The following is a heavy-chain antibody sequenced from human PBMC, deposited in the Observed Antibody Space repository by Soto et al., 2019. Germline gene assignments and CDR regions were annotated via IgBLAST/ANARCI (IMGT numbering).Heavy chain of an antibody. D-gene: IGHD4-17*01. V-gene: IGHV4-59*01. Sequence: QSRHSVASRGSITCYAASCLPPIPGRGLEWIAYTAYTGNTNYNPSLKSRVTISMDTSKNQLSLKLTSMTAADTAVYYCASDMHAGFTDYFDPWGQGTLVTCSS. CDR2: TAYTGNT. CDR1: RGSITCYA. J-gene: IGHJ5*02. CDR3: ASDMHAGFTDYFDP.